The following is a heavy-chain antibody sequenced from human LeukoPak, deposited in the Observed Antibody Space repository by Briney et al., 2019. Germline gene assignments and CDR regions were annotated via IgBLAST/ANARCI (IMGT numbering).Heavy chain of an antibody. CDR1: GGSIRSYY. D-gene: IGHD5-18*01. CDR2: IYYSGST. CDR3: TRDPQGYFSQYNWFDP. J-gene: IGHJ5*02. V-gene: IGHV4-59*01. Sequence: PSETLSLTCTVSGGSIRSYYWSWIRQPPGKGLEWIGYIYYSGSTNYNPSLKSRVTISVDTSKNQFSLKLSSVTAADTAVYYCTRDPQGYFSQYNWFDPWGQGTLVTVSS.